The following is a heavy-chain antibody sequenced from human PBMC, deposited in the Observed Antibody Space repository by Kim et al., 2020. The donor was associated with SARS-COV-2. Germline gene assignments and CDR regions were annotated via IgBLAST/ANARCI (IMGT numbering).Heavy chain of an antibody. CDR3: TRDLQMTRATFPYFYGMDL. J-gene: IGHJ6*02. CDR2: ISGSGKTT. V-gene: IGHV3-48*03. Sequence: GGSLRLSCVASGFTFSDYEMNWVRQSPGMGLEWVSFISGSGKTTHYADSAKGRFTISRDNAKNSLCLELNTLRAEDTAVYYCTRDLQMTRATFPYFYGMDLWGHGPPLLVS. CDR1: GFTFSDYE. D-gene: IGHD3-16*01.